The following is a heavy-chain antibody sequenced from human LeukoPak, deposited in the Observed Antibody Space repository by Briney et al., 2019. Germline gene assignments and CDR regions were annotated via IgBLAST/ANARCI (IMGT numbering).Heavy chain of an antibody. CDR3: AKDLAYYYDSSGYPDY. V-gene: IGHV3-23*01. Sequence: GWSLRLSCPASGFTFSSYAMSWVRQATGKEVEWVAAFNGSGGRTYDTGSVKGRSTISRDNSKNTLSLQANSLRAEDTAVYYCAKDLAYYYDSSGYPDYWGQGTLATVSS. D-gene: IGHD3-22*01. CDR2: FNGSGGRT. CDR1: GFTFSSYA. J-gene: IGHJ4*02.